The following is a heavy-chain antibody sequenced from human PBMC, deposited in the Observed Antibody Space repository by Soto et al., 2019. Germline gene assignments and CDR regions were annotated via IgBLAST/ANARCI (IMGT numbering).Heavy chain of an antibody. Sequence: QLQLQESGSGLVKPSQTLSLTSPVSVGSFTRGVSPGSWFRQHPGKGLEWIGYIYLGGGTYYNPPLKSRVTISVDRSKSQFSLNLNSVTAADTAVYYCARLTGDPDYWGQGALVTVSS. D-gene: IGHD7-27*01. CDR2: IYLGGGT. CDR1: VGSFTRGVSP. J-gene: IGHJ4*02. CDR3: ARLTGDPDY. V-gene: IGHV4-30-2*01.